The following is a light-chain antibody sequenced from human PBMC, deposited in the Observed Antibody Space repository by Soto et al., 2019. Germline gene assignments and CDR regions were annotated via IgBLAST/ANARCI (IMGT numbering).Light chain of an antibody. J-gene: IGLJ3*02. CDR2: DVS. CDR1: SSDVGNYNL. Sequence: QSVLTQPASVSGSPGQSITISCTGTSSDVGNYNLVSWYLQHPGKAPKLMIYDVSKRPSGVSNRFSGSKSGKTASLTISGLQAEDGADYYCCSYAGSSTWVFGGGTKLTVL. CDR3: CSYAGSSTWV. V-gene: IGLV2-23*02.